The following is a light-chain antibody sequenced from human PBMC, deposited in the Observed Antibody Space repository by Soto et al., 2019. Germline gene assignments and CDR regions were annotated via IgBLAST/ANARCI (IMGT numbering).Light chain of an antibody. Sequence: DTEMTQPPDSLPASLGAGAPTTYKSSHRVFYSSNNKNYLAWYQQRPGQPPKLLIYWASTRESGVPDGFSGSWSGTDFTLTISSLQAEDVAVYYCQQYYSTPLTFGQGTRLEIK. CDR2: WAS. CDR3: QQYYSTPLT. CDR1: HRVFYSSNNKNY. V-gene: IGKV4-1*01. J-gene: IGKJ5*01.